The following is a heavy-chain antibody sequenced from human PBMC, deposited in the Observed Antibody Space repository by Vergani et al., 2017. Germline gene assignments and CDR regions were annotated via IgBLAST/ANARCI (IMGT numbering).Heavy chain of an antibody. J-gene: IGHJ6*03. V-gene: IGHV7-4-1*02. CDR2: INTNTGNP. Sequence: QVQLVQSGSELKKPGASVKVSCKASGYTFTSYAMNWVRQAPGQGLEWMGWINTNTGNPTYAQGFTGRFVFSLDPSVSTAYLQISSLKAEDTAVYYCAREGYYYDSSGYPPYYYYMDVWGKGTTVTVSS. CDR1: GYTFTSYA. CDR3: AREGYYYDSSGYPPYYYYMDV. D-gene: IGHD3-22*01.